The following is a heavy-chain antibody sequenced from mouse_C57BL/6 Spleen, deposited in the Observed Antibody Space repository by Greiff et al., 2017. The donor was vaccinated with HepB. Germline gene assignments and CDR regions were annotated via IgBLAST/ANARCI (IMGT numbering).Heavy chain of an antibody. CDR1: GYAFTNYL. Sequence: QVQLQQSGAELVRPGTSVKVSCKASGYAFTNYLIEWVKQRPGQGLEWIGVINPGSGGTNYNEKFKGKATLTADKSSSTAYMQLSSLTSEDSAVYFCAMREMGAMDYWGQGTSVTVSS. CDR3: AMREMGAMDY. CDR2: INPGSGGT. V-gene: IGHV1-54*01. J-gene: IGHJ4*01.